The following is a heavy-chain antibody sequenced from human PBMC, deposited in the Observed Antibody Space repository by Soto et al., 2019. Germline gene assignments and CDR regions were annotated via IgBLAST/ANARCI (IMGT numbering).Heavy chain of an antibody. D-gene: IGHD6-13*01. CDR1: GFTFSSYA. Sequence: LRLSCAASGFTFSSYAMSWVRQAPGKGLEWVSAISGSGGSTYYADSVKGRFTISRDNSKNTLYLQMNSLRAEDTAVYYCAKDQALSYRSRWSGDYFDSWGQGTLATVSS. CDR2: ISGSGGST. V-gene: IGHV3-23*01. J-gene: IGHJ4*02. CDR3: AKDQALSYRSRWSGDYFDS.